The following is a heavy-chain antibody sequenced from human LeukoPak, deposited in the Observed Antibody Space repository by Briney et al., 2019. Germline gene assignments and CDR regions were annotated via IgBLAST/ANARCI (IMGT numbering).Heavy chain of an antibody. V-gene: IGHV4-59*08. CDR1: GGSISSYY. D-gene: IGHD3-10*01. CDR2: IYYSGST. CDR3: ARRSGYYYGMDV. Sequence: SETLSLTCTVSGGSISSYYWSWIRQPPGKGLEWIGYIYYSGSTSYNPSLKSRVIISVDTSKNQFSLKLSSVTAADTAVYYCARRSGYYYGMDVWGQGTTVTVSS. J-gene: IGHJ6*02.